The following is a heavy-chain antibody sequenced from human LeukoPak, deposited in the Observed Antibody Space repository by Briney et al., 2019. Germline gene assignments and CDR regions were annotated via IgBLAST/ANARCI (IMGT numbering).Heavy chain of an antibody. J-gene: IGHJ4*02. Sequence: SETLSLTCAVYGGSFSGYYWSWIRRPPGKGLEWIGEINHSGSTNYNPSLKSRVTISVDTSKNQFYLKLSSVTAADTAVYYCARMGSGWLLDYWGQGTLVTVSS. D-gene: IGHD6-19*01. CDR1: GGSFSGYY. CDR2: INHSGST. V-gene: IGHV4-34*01. CDR3: ARMGSGWLLDY.